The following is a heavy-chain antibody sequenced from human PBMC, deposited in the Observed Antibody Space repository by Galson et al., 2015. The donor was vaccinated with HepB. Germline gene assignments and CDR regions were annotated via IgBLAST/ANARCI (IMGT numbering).Heavy chain of an antibody. Sequence: SLRLSCAASGFTFSSYGMHWVRQAPGKGLEWVAVISYDGSNKYYADSVKGRFTISRDNSKNTLYLQMNSLRAEDTAVYYCAKDKGYCSSTSCYNFDYWGQGTMVTVSS. CDR2: ISYDGSNK. CDR3: AKDKGYCSSTSCYNFDY. J-gene: IGHJ4*02. D-gene: IGHD2-2*01. CDR1: GFTFSSYG. V-gene: IGHV3-30*18.